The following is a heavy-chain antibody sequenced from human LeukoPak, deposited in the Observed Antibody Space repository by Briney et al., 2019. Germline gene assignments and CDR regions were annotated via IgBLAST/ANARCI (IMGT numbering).Heavy chain of an antibody. D-gene: IGHD4-23*01. V-gene: IGHV3-48*04. CDR2: ISSSSSTI. J-gene: IGHJ4*02. CDR3: ARDFGRWFLDY. CDR1: GFTFSSYS. Sequence: PGGSLRLSCAASGFTFSSYSMNWVRQAPGKGLEWVSYISSSSSTIYYADSVKGRFTISRDNAKNSLYLQMSSLRAEDTAVYYCARDFGRWFLDYWGQGTLVTVSS.